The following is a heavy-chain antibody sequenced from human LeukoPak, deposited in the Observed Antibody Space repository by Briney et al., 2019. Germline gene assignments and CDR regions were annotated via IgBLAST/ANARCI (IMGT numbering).Heavy chain of an antibody. Sequence: SETLSLTCTVSGYSVSNGYYWGWIRPPPGKGLEWIGSIYHSGSTYYNPSLKSRVTISVDTSKNQFSLKLSSVTAADTAVYYCARSGSYCSGGSCYEAYWGQGTLVTVSS. D-gene: IGHD2-15*01. J-gene: IGHJ4*02. CDR3: ARSGSYCSGGSCYEAY. CDR1: GYSVSNGYY. V-gene: IGHV4-38-2*02. CDR2: IYHSGST.